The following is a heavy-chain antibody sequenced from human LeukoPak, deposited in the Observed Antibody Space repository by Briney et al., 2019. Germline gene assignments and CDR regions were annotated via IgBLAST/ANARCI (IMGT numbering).Heavy chain of an antibody. V-gene: IGHV3-23*01. D-gene: IGHD3-22*01. CDR3: SRGQSSGYYYFDY. Sequence: GGSLRLSCAASGFTFSNYAMSWVRQAPGKGLEWVSGIGNSGGTTYYSDSVKGRFTISRDNSKNTLYLEMNSLRAEDTAVYYCSRGQSSGYYYFDYWGQGTLVTVSS. CDR2: IGNSGGTT. CDR1: GFTFSNYA. J-gene: IGHJ4*02.